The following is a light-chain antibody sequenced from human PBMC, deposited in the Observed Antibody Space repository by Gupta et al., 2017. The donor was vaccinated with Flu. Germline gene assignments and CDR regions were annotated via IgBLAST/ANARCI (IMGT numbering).Light chain of an antibody. Sequence: DIQMTQSPSSLSACVGDRVTITCRPSQSINNYLNWYQQKPGKAPKVLIYAASTLDRGVPSRFSGGGSGTEFTLTISSLQPEDFATYYCQQNDRHVYNFGQGTXLEIK. CDR3: QQNDRHVYN. CDR2: AAS. CDR1: QSINNY. J-gene: IGKJ2*01. V-gene: IGKV1-39*01.